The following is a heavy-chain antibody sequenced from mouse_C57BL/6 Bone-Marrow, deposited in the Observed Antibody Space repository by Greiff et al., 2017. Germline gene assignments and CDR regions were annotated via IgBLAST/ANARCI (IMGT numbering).Heavy chain of an antibody. CDR1: GYTFTSYW. J-gene: IGHJ4*01. V-gene: IGHV1-64*01. CDR2: IHPNSGST. CDR3: ADGSSPYYAMDY. Sequence: VKLMESGAELVKPGASVKLSCKASGYTFTSYWMHWVKQRPGQGLEWIGMIHPNSGSTNYNEKFKSKATLTVDKSSSTAYMQLSSLTSEDSAVYYCADGSSPYYAMDYWGQGTSVTVSS. D-gene: IGHD1-1*01.